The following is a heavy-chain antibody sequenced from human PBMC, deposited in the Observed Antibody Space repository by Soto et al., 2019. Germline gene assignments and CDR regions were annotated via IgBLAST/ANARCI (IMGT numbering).Heavy chain of an antibody. CDR1: GSNFSGSA. CDR3: TGRGGDSRQDI. J-gene: IGHJ4*02. Sequence: PGGSLRLSCAGLGSNFSGSALHWVRQPSGKGLEWVGRIRSKAKKYATSYATSVQGRFSLSRDDSKNTAFLQMNSLRDEDTGVYFCTGRGGDSRQDIWGRGTLVTVSS. D-gene: IGHD4-17*01. V-gene: IGHV3-73*01. CDR2: IRSKAKKYAT.